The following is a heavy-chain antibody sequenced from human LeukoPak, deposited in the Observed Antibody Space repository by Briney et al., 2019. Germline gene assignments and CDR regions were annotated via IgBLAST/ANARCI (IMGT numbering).Heavy chain of an antibody. CDR2: IWYDGSNK. CDR1: GFTFSSYG. CDR3: AKGEWELLIVENPEKIDY. D-gene: IGHD1-26*01. Sequence: GGSLRLSCAASGFTFSSYGMHWVRQAPGKGLEWVAVIWYDGSNKNFADSVKGRFTISGDNSKNKLYLQMNSLRAEDTAVYYCAKGEWELLIVENPEKIDYWGQGTLVTVSS. V-gene: IGHV3-33*06. J-gene: IGHJ4*02.